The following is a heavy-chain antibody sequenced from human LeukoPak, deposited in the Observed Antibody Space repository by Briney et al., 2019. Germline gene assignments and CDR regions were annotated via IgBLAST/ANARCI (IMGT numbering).Heavy chain of an antibody. CDR1: GFTFSSYS. CDR2: ISSSSSYI. Sequence: PGGSLRLSCAASGFTFSSYSMTWVRQAPGKGLEWVSSISSSSSYIYYADSVKGRFTISRDNAKNSLYLQMNSLRAEDTAVYYCARDPSYDFWSGPTHYYYGMDVWGQGTTVTVSS. V-gene: IGHV3-21*01. D-gene: IGHD3-3*01. J-gene: IGHJ6*02. CDR3: ARDPSYDFWSGPTHYYYGMDV.